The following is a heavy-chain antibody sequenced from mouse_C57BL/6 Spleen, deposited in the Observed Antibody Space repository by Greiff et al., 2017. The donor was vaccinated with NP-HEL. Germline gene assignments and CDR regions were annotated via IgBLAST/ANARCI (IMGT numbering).Heavy chain of an antibody. Sequence: EVMLVESGGGLVKPGGSLKLSCAASGFTFSSYAMSWVRQTPEKRLEWVATISDGGSYTYYPDNVKGRFTISRDNAKNNLYLQMSHLKSEDTTMYYCARDESLSSYDYDWYFDVWGTGTTVTISS. D-gene: IGHD2-4*01. J-gene: IGHJ1*03. V-gene: IGHV5-4*01. CDR2: ISDGGSYT. CDR1: GFTFSSYA. CDR3: ARDESLSSYDYDWYFDV.